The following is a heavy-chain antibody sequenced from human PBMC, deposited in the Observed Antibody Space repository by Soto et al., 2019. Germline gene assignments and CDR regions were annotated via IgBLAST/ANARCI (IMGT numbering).Heavy chain of an antibody. D-gene: IGHD3-10*01. CDR2: IYYSGST. V-gene: IGHV4-59*08. CDR3: ARFTDNYYGSGSIDY. Sequence: SETLSLTCTVSGGSISSYYWSWIRQPPGKGLEWIGYIYYSGSTNYNPSLKSRVTISVDTSKNQFSLKLSSVTATDTAVYYCARFTDNYYGSGSIDYWGQGTLVTVSS. CDR1: GGSISSYY. J-gene: IGHJ4*02.